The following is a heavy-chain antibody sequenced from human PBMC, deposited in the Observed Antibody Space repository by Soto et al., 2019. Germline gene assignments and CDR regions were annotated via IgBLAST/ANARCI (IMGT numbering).Heavy chain of an antibody. V-gene: IGHV4-39*01. CDR3: ARNYGGKDYYYYMDV. CDR1: GGSISSSSYY. D-gene: IGHD3-16*01. CDR2: IYYSGST. Sequence: SETLSLTCTVSGGSISSSSYYWGWIRQPPGKGLEWIGSIYYSGSTYYNPSLKSRVTISVDTSKNQFSLKLSSVTAADTAVYYCARNYGGKDYYYYMDVWGKGTTVTVSS. J-gene: IGHJ6*03.